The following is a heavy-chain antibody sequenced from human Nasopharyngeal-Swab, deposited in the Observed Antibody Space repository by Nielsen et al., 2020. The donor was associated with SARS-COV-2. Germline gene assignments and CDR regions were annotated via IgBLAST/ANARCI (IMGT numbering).Heavy chain of an antibody. CDR3: ARDPIAVAGHDAFDI. Sequence: ASVKVSCKASGYTFTGYYMYWVRQAPGQGLEWMGWINPNSGGTNYAQKFQGWVTMTRDTSISTAYMELSRLRSDDTAVYYCARDPIAVAGHDAFDIWGQGTMVTVSS. CDR1: GYTFTGYY. V-gene: IGHV1-2*04. D-gene: IGHD6-19*01. CDR2: INPNSGGT. J-gene: IGHJ3*02.